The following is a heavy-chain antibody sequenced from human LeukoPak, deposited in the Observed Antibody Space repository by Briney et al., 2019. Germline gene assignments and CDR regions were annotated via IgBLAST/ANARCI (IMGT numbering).Heavy chain of an antibody. CDR2: ISYEGKNK. Sequence: GGSLRLSCAASGFTFSNYDMHWVRQAPGKGLEWVAVISYEGKNKYYADSVKGRFTISRDNSKNTLYVQMNSLRAEDTAVYYCAKSVTSVTTASLDYWGQGTLVTVSS. J-gene: IGHJ4*02. D-gene: IGHD4-17*01. CDR3: AKSVTSVTTASLDY. V-gene: IGHV3-30*18. CDR1: GFTFSNYD.